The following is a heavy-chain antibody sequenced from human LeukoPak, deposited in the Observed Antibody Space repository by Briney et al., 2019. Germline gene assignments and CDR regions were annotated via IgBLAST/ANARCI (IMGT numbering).Heavy chain of an antibody. V-gene: IGHV3-23*01. J-gene: IGHJ4*02. CDR3: AKDSQFQLLVLRGVYFDY. CDR1: GFTFSSYA. D-gene: IGHD2-2*01. CDR2: ISGSGGNT. Sequence: PGGSLRLSCAASGFTFSSYAMSWVRQAPGKGLEWVSAISGSGGNTYYADSVKGRFTISRDNSKNTLYLQMNSLRVEDTAVYYCAKDSQFQLLVLRGVYFDYWGQGTLVTVSS.